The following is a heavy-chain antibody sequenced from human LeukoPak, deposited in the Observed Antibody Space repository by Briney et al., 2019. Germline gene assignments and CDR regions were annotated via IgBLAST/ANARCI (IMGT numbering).Heavy chain of an antibody. CDR2: IYSSGTT. V-gene: IGHV4-4*07. Sequence: SETLSLTCNVSGGSISNYYWTWIRQPAGKGLEWIGRIYSSGTTTYNPSLKSRVAMSVDTSRNQFSLKLSSVTAADTAVYYCARSLDWFDPWGQGTLVTVSS. CDR1: GGSISNYY. D-gene: IGHD3-16*01. J-gene: IGHJ5*02. CDR3: ARSLDWFDP.